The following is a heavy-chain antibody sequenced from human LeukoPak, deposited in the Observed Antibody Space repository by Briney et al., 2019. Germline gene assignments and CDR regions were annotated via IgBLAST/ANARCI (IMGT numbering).Heavy chain of an antibody. CDR2: IYYSGST. CDR3: ARLWDSAFDI. Sequence: SETLSLTCTVSGGSVSSTSYYWSWIRQPPGKGLEWIGYIYYSGSTNYNPSLKSRVTISVDTSKNQFSLKLSSVTAADTAVYYCARLWDSAFDIWGQGTMVTVSS. V-gene: IGHV4-61*01. J-gene: IGHJ3*02. CDR1: GGSVSSTSYY. D-gene: IGHD1-26*01.